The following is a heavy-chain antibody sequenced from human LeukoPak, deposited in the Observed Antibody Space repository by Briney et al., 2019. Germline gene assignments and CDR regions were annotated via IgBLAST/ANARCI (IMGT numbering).Heavy chain of an antibody. CDR1: GSTFSSYA. CDR3: AKVPLAVAGYYYYGMDV. J-gene: IGHJ6*02. Sequence: GGSLRLSCAASGSTFSSYAMSWVRQAPGKGLEWVSAISGSGGSTYYADSVKGRFTISRDNSKNTLYLQMNSLRAEDTAVYYCAKVPLAVAGYYYYGMDVWGQGTTVTVSS. D-gene: IGHD6-19*01. V-gene: IGHV3-23*01. CDR2: ISGSGGST.